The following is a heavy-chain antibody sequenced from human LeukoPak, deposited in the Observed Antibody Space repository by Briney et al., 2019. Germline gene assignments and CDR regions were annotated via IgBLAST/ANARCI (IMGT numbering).Heavy chain of an antibody. CDR3: ARHSVSEDWFDP. V-gene: IGHV4-39*01. CDR2: IYYSENT. D-gene: IGHD2-15*01. Sequence: PSETLSLTCTVSGASISSNRYYWGWIRQPPGKGLEWIGSIYYSENTYYNPSLGSRVTISIDTSKNQFSLNLTSVTAADTAVYYCARHSVSEDWFDPWGQGTLVTFSS. CDR1: GASISSNRYY. J-gene: IGHJ5*02.